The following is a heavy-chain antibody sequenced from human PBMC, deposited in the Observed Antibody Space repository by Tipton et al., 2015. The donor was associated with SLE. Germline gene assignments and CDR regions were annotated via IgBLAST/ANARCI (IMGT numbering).Heavy chain of an antibody. CDR1: GYTLTGYY. D-gene: IGHD3-3*01. Sequence: QLVQSGAEVKKPGASVKVSCKASGYTLTGYYMHWVRQAPGQGLEWMGRINPNSGGTNYAQKFQGRVTMTRDTSISTAYMELSRLRSDDTAVYYCARVTYDFWSGSHDAFDIWGQGTMVTVSS. CDR3: ARVTYDFWSGSHDAFDI. J-gene: IGHJ3*02. CDR2: INPNSGGT. V-gene: IGHV1-2*06.